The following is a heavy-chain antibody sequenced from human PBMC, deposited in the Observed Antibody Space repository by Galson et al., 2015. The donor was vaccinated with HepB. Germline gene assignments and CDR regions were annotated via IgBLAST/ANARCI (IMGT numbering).Heavy chain of an antibody. CDR2: MNPNSGNT. Sequence: SVKVSCKASGYTFTGYYMHWVRQATGQGLEWMGWMNPNSGNTGYAQKFQGRVTMTRNTSISTAYMELSSLRSDDTAIYSCAIQYDYWGPGTLVTVSS. D-gene: IGHD4-11*01. CDR1: GYTFTGYY. CDR3: AIQYDY. V-gene: IGHV1-8*02. J-gene: IGHJ4*02.